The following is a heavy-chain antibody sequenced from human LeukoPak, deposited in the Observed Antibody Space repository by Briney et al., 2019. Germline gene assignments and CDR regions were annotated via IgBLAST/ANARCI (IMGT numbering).Heavy chain of an antibody. D-gene: IGHD6-19*01. V-gene: IGHV3-23*01. CDR1: GFTFSSYS. CDR2: ISGSGGST. CDR3: AKDSSGWSEGY. Sequence: PGGSLRLSCAASGFTFSSYSMTWVRQAPGKGLEWVSTISGSGGSTDYADSVKGRCSISRDNSKNTLYLQMNSLRVEDTAVYYCAKDSSGWSEGYWGQGTLVTVSS. J-gene: IGHJ4*02.